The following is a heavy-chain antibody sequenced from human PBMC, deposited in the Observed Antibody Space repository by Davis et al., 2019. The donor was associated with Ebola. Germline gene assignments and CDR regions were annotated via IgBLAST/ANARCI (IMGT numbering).Heavy chain of an antibody. V-gene: IGHV4-59*01. J-gene: IGHJ4*02. CDR3: ARGGEWELSYYFDY. Sequence: SETLSLTCTVSGGSIRAYSWSWIRQPPGKGLEWIGFIYYTGSTNYNPSLKSRVTMSVDTSTNQFSLSLTSVTAADTAVYYCARGGEWELSYYFDYWGQGTLVTVSS. CDR2: IYYTGST. CDR1: GGSIRAYS. D-gene: IGHD1-26*01.